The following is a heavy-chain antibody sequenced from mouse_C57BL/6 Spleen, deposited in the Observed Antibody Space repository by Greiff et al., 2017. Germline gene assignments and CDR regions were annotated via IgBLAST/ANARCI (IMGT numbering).Heavy chain of an antibody. CDR1: GFTFSSYA. CDR3: ARLRYPYYAMDY. D-gene: IGHD1-1*01. V-gene: IGHV5-4*01. CDR2: ISDGGSYT. J-gene: IGHJ4*01. Sequence: EVHLVESGGGLVKPGGSLTLSCAASGFTFSSYAMSWVRQTPEKRLEWVATISDGGSYTYYPDNVKGRFTISRDNAKNNLYLQMSHLKSEDTAMYYCARLRYPYYAMDYWGQGTSVTVAS.